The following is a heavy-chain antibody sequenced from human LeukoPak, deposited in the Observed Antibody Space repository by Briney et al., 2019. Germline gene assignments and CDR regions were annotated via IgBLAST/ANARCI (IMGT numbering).Heavy chain of an antibody. D-gene: IGHD5-24*01. CDR2: IGTAGDT. CDR1: GFAFSSYD. V-gene: IGHV3-13*04. CDR3: ARSRPGQFGGLNFYLDGAEMATNLGQGVPPTGKDAFDI. Sequence: GGSLRLSCAASGFAFSSYDMHWVRQATGKGLEWVSAIGTAGDTYYPGSVKGRFTISRENAKNSLYLQMNSLRAGDTAVYYCARSRPGQFGGLNFYLDGAEMATNLGQGVPPTGKDAFDIWGQGTMVTVSS. J-gene: IGHJ3*02.